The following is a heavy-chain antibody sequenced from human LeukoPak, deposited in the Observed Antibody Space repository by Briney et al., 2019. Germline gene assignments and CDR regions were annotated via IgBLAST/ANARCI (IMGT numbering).Heavy chain of an antibody. CDR1: GFTFHTFG. CDR3: AREPYDSSGYYT. V-gene: IGHV3-30*03. Sequence: PGGSLRLSCAVSGFTFHTFGIHWVRQTPGKGLEWVALISFDGNNKYYSDSVKGRFTISRDNAKNSLYLQMNSLRAEDTAVYYCAREPYDSSGYYTWGQGTLVTVSS. CDR2: ISFDGNNK. D-gene: IGHD3-22*01. J-gene: IGHJ5*02.